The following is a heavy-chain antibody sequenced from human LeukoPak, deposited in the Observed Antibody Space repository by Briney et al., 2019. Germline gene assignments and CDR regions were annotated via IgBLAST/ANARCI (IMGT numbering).Heavy chain of an antibody. D-gene: IGHD4-23*01. Sequence: PGGSLRLSCAASGFTFGIYGMHWVRQAPGKGLEGVAVISYDGSNKYYADSVKGRFPISRDNSKNTLYLQMNSLRAEDTAVYYCAKGRGRMTVVTIDAFDIWGQGTTVTVSS. CDR3: AKGRGRMTVVTIDAFDI. V-gene: IGHV3-30*18. J-gene: IGHJ3*02. CDR1: GFTFGIYG. CDR2: ISYDGSNK.